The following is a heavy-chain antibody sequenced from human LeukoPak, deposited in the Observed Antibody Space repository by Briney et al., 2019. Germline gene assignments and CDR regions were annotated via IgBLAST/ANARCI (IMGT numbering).Heavy chain of an antibody. J-gene: IGHJ6*03. CDR1: GYTFTGYY. Sequence: EASVKVSCKASGYTFTGYYLHWVRQAPGQGLEWMGWINPNSGGTNYAQKFQGRVTMTRDTSISTAYMELSRLRSDDTAVYYCARDKQLDWAHYHYYYMDVWGKGTTVTVSS. CDR2: INPNSGGT. CDR3: ARDKQLDWAHYHYYYMDV. D-gene: IGHD1-1*01. V-gene: IGHV1-2*02.